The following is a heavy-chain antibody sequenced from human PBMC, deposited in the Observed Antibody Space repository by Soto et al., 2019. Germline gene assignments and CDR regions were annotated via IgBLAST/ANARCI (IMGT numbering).Heavy chain of an antibody. V-gene: IGHV3-21*01. CDR2: ISSSSSYI. Sequence: PGGSLRLSCAASGFTFSSYSMNWVRQAPGKGLEWVPSISSSSSYIYYADSVKGRFTISRDNAKNSLYLQMNSLRAEDTAVYYCARDQKPNDIVVVPAAIAYWGQGTLVTVSS. J-gene: IGHJ4*02. CDR3: ARDQKPNDIVVVPAAIAY. CDR1: GFTFSSYS. D-gene: IGHD2-2*02.